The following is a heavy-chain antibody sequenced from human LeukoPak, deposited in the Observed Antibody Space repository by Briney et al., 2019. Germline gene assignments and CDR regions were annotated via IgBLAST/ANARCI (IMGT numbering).Heavy chain of an antibody. Sequence: GGSLRLSCAASGFTFSNAWMSWVRQAPGKGLEWVGRIKSKTDGGTTDYAAPVKGRFTISRDDSKNTLYLQMNSLKTEGTAVYYCTTPDTIFGVVTPTGYMDVWGKGTTVTVSS. D-gene: IGHD3-3*01. J-gene: IGHJ6*03. V-gene: IGHV3-15*01. CDR1: GFTFSNAW. CDR2: IKSKTDGGTT. CDR3: TTPDTIFGVVTPTGYMDV.